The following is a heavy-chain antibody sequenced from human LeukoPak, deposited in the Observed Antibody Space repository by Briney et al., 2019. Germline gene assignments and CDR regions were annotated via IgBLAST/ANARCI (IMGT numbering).Heavy chain of an antibody. D-gene: IGHD5-18*01. CDR2: ISSNGSTI. V-gene: IGHV3-48*03. J-gene: IGHJ4*02. CDR1: GFTFSSYE. CDR3: ARDPGYSYGLDY. Sequence: GGSLRLSCAASGFTFSSYEMNWVRQAPGKGLEWVSYISSNGSTIYYADSVKGRFTISRDNAKNSLYLQMNSLRAEDTAVYYCARDPGYSYGLDYWGQGTLVTVSS.